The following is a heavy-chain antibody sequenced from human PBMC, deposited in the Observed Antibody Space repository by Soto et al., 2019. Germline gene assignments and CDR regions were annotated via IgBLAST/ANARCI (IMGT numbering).Heavy chain of an antibody. V-gene: IGHV4-61*01. J-gene: IGHJ4*02. D-gene: IGHD1-20*01. CDR2: IYYNGNT. Sequence: SETLSLTCTVSGGSGISGSYYWSWIRQPPGKGLEWIGYIYYNGNTNYNPSLKSRVTISLDKSKNQFSLTLSSVTAADTAVYYCARDHNGPGGYFDYWGQGTMVTVSS. CDR1: GGSGISGSYY. CDR3: ARDHNGPGGYFDY.